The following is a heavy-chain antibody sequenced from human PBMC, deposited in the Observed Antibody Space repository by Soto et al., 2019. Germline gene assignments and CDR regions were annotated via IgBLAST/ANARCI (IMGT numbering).Heavy chain of an antibody. Sequence: ASVKVSCKASGYTFTSYDINWVRQATGQGLEWMGWMNPNSGNTGYAQKFQGRVTMTRNTSISTAYMELSSLRSEDTAVYYCARGIRAYCSSTSCPDYSNYDPKGGHYYYYMDVWGKGTTVTVSS. CDR3: ARGIRAYCSSTSCPDYSNYDPKGGHYYYYMDV. J-gene: IGHJ6*03. D-gene: IGHD2-2*01. CDR1: GYTFTSYD. V-gene: IGHV1-8*01. CDR2: MNPNSGNT.